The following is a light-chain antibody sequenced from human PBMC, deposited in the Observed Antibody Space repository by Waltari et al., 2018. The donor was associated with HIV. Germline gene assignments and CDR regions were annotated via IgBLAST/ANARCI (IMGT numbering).Light chain of an antibody. V-gene: IGLV2-14*01. CDR3: SSYTSSSTFYVV. J-gene: IGLJ2*01. CDR1: SSDVGGYNY. CDR2: EVS. Sequence: QSALTQPASVSGSPGQSITISCPGTSSDVGGYNYVSWYQQHPGKAPKLMIYEVSNRPSGVSNRFPGSKSGNTASLTISGLQAEDEADYYCSSYTSSSTFYVVFGGGTKLTVL.